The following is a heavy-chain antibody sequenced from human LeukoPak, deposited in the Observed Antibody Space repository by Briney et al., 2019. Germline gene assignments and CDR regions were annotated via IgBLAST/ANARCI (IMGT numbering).Heavy chain of an antibody. Sequence: GGSLRLSCAASGFTFSNYLMNWVRQAPGKGLEWVSYISSSSSIIYYADSVKGRFTISRDNAKNSLYMQMNSLRAEDTAVYYCARDRSITSFGVVRRNKVGTLDVWGKGTTVTVSS. CDR3: ARDRSITSFGVVRRNKVGTLDV. D-gene: IGHD3-3*01. V-gene: IGHV3-48*01. CDR2: ISSSSSII. J-gene: IGHJ6*04. CDR1: GFTFSNYL.